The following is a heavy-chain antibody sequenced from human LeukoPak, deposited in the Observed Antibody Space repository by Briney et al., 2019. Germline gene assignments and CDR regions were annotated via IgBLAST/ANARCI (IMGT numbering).Heavy chain of an antibody. V-gene: IGHV4-34*01. CDR3: ARVDTAMVNY. J-gene: IGHJ4*02. D-gene: IGHD5-18*01. CDR1: GXSFSGYY. Sequence: SETLSLTCAVYGXSFSGYYWSWIXQXPXXXLXWIGEINHSGSTNYNPSLKSRVTISVDTSKNQFSLKLSSVTAADTAVYYCARVDTAMVNYWGQGTLVTVSS. CDR2: INHSGST.